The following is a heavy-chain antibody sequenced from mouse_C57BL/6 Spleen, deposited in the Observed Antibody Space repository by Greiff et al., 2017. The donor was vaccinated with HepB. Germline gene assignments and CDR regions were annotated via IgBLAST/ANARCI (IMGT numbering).Heavy chain of an antibody. D-gene: IGHD1-1*01. Sequence: VQLQQSGPELVKPGASVKISCKASGYAFSSSWMNWVKQRPGKGLEWIGRIYPGDGDTNYNGKFKGKATLTADKSSSTAYMQLSSLTSEDSAVYFCARKGYYYGSSYGYFDYWGQGTTLTVSS. CDR1: GYAFSSSW. V-gene: IGHV1-82*01. CDR2: IYPGDGDT. J-gene: IGHJ2*01. CDR3: ARKGYYYGSSYGYFDY.